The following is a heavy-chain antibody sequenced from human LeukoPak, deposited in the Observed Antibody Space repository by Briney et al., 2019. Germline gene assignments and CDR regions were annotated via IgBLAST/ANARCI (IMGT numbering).Heavy chain of an antibody. D-gene: IGHD2-2*01. CDR1: GFTFSRNA. J-gene: IGHJ4*02. V-gene: IGHV3-23*01. CDR2: LSGSGGDT. Sequence: PGGSLRLSCVASGFTFSRNAMSWVRQAPGKGLEWVSSLSGSGGDTYYADSVKGRFTISRDNSKNTVYLQMNSLKAEDTAVYYCAKDPYGTRYFDYWGQGTLVTVPS. CDR3: AKDPYGTRYFDY.